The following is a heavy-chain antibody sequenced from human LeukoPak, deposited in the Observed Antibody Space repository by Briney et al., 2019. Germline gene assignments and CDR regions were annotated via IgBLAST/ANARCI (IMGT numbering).Heavy chain of an antibody. D-gene: IGHD5-24*01. CDR3: ARDRVFADGYSRFDL. CDR2: ISSSSSYI. J-gene: IGHJ2*01. Sequence: GGSLRLSCAASGFTFSSYAMHWVRQAPGKGLEWVSFISSSSSYIYYADSVKGRFTISRDNAKNSLYLQMNSLRVEDTAVYYCARDRVFADGYSRFDLWGRGTLVTVSS. CDR1: GFTFSSYA. V-gene: IGHV3-21*06.